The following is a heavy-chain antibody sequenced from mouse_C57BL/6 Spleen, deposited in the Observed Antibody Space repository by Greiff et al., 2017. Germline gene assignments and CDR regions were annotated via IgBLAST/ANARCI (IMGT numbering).Heavy chain of an antibody. J-gene: IGHJ2*01. CDR3: ARWWDYFDY. CDR1: GYTFTSYW. D-gene: IGHD1-1*02. CDR2: INPSSGYT. V-gene: IGHV1-7*01. Sequence: QVQLKQSGAELAKPGASVKLSCKASGYTFTSYWMHWVKQRPGQGLEWIGYINPSSGYTNYNQKFKGKSTLTVDKSSSTAYMQLSSLTSEDSAVYYCARWWDYFDYWGQGTTLTVSS.